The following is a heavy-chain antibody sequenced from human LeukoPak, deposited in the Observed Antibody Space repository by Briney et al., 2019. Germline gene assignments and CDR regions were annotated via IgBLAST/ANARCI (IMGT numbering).Heavy chain of an antibody. Sequence: GGSLRLSCAASGFTFSSYVMNWVRQAPGKGLEWVSGISGGGSGTYYADSVKGRFTISRDNPKNTLYLQLNSLGADDTAVYYCARARYFDYWGQGTLVTVSS. CDR2: ISGGGSGT. CDR3: ARARYFDY. CDR1: GFTFSSYV. J-gene: IGHJ4*02. V-gene: IGHV3-23*01.